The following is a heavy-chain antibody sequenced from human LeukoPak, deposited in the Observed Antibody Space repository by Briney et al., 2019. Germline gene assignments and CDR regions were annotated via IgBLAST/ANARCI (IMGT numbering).Heavy chain of an antibody. CDR3: ARAWDYYDSSGYNLDY. D-gene: IGHD3-22*01. V-gene: IGHV3-66*01. J-gene: IGHJ4*02. CDR2: IYSGGST. Sequence: GGSLRLSCAASGFTFSSYAMSWVRQAPGKGLEWVSVIYSGGSTYYADSVKGRFTISRDNSKNTLYLQMNSLRAEDTAVYYCARAWDYYDSSGYNLDYWGQGTLVTVSS. CDR1: GFTFSSYA.